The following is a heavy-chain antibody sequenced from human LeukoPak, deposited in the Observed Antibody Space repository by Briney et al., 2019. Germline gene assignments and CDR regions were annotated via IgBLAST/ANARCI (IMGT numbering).Heavy chain of an antibody. V-gene: IGHV4-4*07. Sequence: SETLSLTCTVSGGSISSYYWSWIRQPPGKGREWIGRIYTSGSTNYNPSLKSRVTMSVDTSKNQFSLKLSSVTAADTAVYYCARDPGAAAESGAFDIWGQGTMVTVSS. J-gene: IGHJ3*02. D-gene: IGHD6-13*01. CDR2: IYTSGST. CDR1: GGSISSYY. CDR3: ARDPGAAAESGAFDI.